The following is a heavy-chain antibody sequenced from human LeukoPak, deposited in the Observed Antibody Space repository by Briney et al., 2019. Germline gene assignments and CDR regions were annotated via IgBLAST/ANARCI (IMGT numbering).Heavy chain of an antibody. V-gene: IGHV3-74*01. Sequence: GGSLRLSCAASGFTFSSYNMNWVRQAPGKGLEWVSRINTDGSSTSYADSVKGRFTISRDNAKNTLYLQMNSLRAEDTAVYYCARGLSGYTSSLGYWGQGTLVTVSS. D-gene: IGHD6-6*01. CDR2: INTDGSST. CDR1: GFTFSSYN. CDR3: ARGLSGYTSSLGY. J-gene: IGHJ4*02.